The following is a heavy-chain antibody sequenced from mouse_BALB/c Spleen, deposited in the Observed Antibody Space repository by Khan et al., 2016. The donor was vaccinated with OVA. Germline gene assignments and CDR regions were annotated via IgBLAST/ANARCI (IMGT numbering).Heavy chain of an antibody. Sequence: VQLQQPGAELVKSGATVTLSCTASGLNIKDTYMHWLKQWPEQGLEWIGRIDPPNGNTKYDPTFQGTAPITADTSPNTAYLPLSSRTSEDTAVSYCARMAGKWGQGTTLTVSS. CDR1: GLNIKDTY. CDR2: IDPPNGNT. V-gene: IGHV14-3*02. CDR3: ARMAGK. J-gene: IGHJ2*01.